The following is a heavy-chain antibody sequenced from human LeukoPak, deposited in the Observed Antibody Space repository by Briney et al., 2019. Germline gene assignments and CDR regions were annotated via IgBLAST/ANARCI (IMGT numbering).Heavy chain of an antibody. Sequence: GGSLRLSCAASGFTFSTYAMSWVRQAPGKGLEWVSAISGSGGSTYYADSVKGRFTISRDNSKNTLYLQMNSLRAEDTAVYYCAKDCNGGSCYSGGFNWFDPWGQGTLVTVSS. D-gene: IGHD2-15*01. V-gene: IGHV3-23*01. CDR3: AKDCNGGSCYSGGFNWFDP. CDR1: GFTFSTYA. J-gene: IGHJ5*02. CDR2: ISGSGGST.